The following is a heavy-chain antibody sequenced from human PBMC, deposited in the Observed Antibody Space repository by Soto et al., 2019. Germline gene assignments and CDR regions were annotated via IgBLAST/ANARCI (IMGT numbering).Heavy chain of an antibody. J-gene: IGHJ6*02. CDR2: IYHSGST. CDR1: GGSISSSNW. V-gene: IGHV4-4*02. CDR3: ARGFIVATIPYYYGMDV. D-gene: IGHD5-12*01. Sequence: QVQLQESGPGLVKPSGTLSLTCAVSGGSISSSNWWSWVRQPPGKGLEWIGEIYHSGSTNYKPSLKSRVTISVDKSKNQFSLKLSSVTAADTAVYYCARGFIVATIPYYYGMDVWGQGTTVTVSS.